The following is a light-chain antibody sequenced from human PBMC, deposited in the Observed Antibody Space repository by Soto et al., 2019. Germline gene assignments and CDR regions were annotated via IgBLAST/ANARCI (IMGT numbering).Light chain of an antibody. CDR1: SSDAGGYNY. CDR3: ISYTDFSGPYV. J-gene: IGLJ1*01. Sequence: QSVLAQPASVSGSPGQSITISCTGTSSDAGGYNYVSWYEHHPGKAPKLLISEVSNRPSGISNRFSGSKSGNTASLTISGLQAEDEANYFCISYTDFSGPYVFGTGTKVTV. CDR2: EVS. V-gene: IGLV2-14*01.